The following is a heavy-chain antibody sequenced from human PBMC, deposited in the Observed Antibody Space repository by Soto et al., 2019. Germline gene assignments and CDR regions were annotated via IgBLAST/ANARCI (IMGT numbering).Heavy chain of an antibody. J-gene: IGHJ3*02. CDR1: GFIFSDYY. V-gene: IGHV3-11*01. CDR2: ITNSGSMV. CDR3: ARDALNPLPDAASDI. Sequence: QVQLVESGGGLVKPGGSLRLSCAASGFIFSDYYMSWIRQAPGKGLEWVSYITNSGSMVYYADSVKGRFTISRDNAKNSLYLQMNSLRAEDTAVYYCARDALNPLPDAASDIWGQGTMVTVSS.